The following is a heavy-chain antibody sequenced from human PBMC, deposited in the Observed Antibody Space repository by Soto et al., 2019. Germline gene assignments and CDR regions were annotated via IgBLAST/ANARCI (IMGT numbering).Heavy chain of an antibody. V-gene: IGHV3-33*01. D-gene: IGHD2-15*01. Sequence: QVQLVESGGGVVQPGRSLRLSCAASGFSFSSYGMHWVRQAPGKGLEWVAVIWYDGSNKYYADSVKGRFTISRDNSKNTLYLQMNSLRGEDTAVYYCARDKGRYCSGGSCYSFDPWGQGTLVTVSS. CDR3: ARDKGRYCSGGSCYSFDP. CDR1: GFSFSSYG. J-gene: IGHJ5*02. CDR2: IWYDGSNK.